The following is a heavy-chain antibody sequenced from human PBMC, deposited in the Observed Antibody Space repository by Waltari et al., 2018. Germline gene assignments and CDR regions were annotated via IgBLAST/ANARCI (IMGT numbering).Heavy chain of an antibody. Sequence: EVQLVASGGGLVQPGGSLRLSCAASGFPSGSYEMNWVRQAPGKGLEWVSYISSSGSTIYYADSVKGRFTISRDNAKNSLYLQMNSLRAEDTAVYYCAREPLSHGIDYWGQGTLVTVSS. CDR3: AREPLSHGIDY. CDR1: GFPSGSYE. CDR2: ISSSGSTI. V-gene: IGHV3-48*03. J-gene: IGHJ4*02.